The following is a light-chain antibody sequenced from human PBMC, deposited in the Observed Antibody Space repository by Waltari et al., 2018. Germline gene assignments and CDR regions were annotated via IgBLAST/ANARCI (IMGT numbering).Light chain of an antibody. Sequence: QSVLTQPPSVSGAPGQRVTISCTGSSSNIGAGYDVHWYQQFPGRAPKLLIYGNKNRPSGVPGRFSGSRSGTSASLAITGLQTEDEADYYCQSYDSSLTGYVFGIGTKVTVL. CDR3: QSYDSSLTGYV. CDR2: GNK. J-gene: IGLJ1*01. V-gene: IGLV1-40*01. CDR1: SSNIGAGYD.